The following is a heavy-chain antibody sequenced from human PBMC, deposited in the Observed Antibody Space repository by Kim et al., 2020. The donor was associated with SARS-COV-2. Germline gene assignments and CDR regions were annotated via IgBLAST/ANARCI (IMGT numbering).Heavy chain of an antibody. CDR2: VFHSGTT. D-gene: IGHD3-3*01. CDR1: GVPITNSSYF. J-gene: IGHJ5*01. Sequence: SETLSLTCTVSGVPITNSSYFWGWIRQPPGKGLEWIGSVFHSGTTYYNPSIKSRVTLSVDTSSNQFSLMVPSLTAADTAVYYCARLTHTMSFFDW. V-gene: IGHV4-39*01. CDR3: ARLTHTMSFFDW.